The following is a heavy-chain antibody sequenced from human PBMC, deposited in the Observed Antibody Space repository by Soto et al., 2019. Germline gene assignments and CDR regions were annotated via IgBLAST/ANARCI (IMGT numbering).Heavy chain of an antibody. J-gene: IGHJ4*02. Sequence: QITLKESGPTLVRPTQTLMLTCTFSGFSLSTNGVGVGWIRQPPGKALEWLALIYWDDDHRYSPSLKTRLTITKDTSKNQVVLTMTKLDPADTATYYCAREVYYSTYFDSWGQGTLVTVSS. CDR3: AREVYYSTYFDS. D-gene: IGHD3-10*01. V-gene: IGHV2-5*02. CDR1: GFSLSTNGVG. CDR2: IYWDDDH.